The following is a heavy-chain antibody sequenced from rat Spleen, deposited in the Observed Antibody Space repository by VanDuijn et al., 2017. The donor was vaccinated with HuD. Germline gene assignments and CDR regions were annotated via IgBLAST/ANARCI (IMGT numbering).Heavy chain of an antibody. J-gene: IGHJ2*01. Sequence: EVQLVESDGGLVQPGRSLKLSCAASGFTFSDYYMAWVRQAPTKGLAWIASISTGGGNTYYRDSVKGRFTISRDNAKNTQSLQMDSLRSEDTATYYCARRHYGYTDYFDYWGQGVMVTVSS. CDR1: GFTFSDYY. V-gene: IGHV5S13*01. CDR2: ISTGGGNT. CDR3: ARRHYGYTDYFDY. D-gene: IGHD1-9*01.